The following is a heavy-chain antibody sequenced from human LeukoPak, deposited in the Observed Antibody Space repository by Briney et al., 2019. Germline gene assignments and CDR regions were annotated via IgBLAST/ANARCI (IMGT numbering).Heavy chain of an antibody. CDR1: GYTFTSYG. CDR2: ISAYNGNT. J-gene: IGHJ5*02. CDR3: ARDLWERGCGSGSYYSDWFDP. Sequence: ASVKVSCKASGYTFTSYGISWVRQAPGQGLEWMGWISAYNGNTNYAQKLQGRVTMTTDTSTSTAYMELRSLRSDDTAVYYCARDLWERGCGSGSYYSDWFDPWGQRTLVTVSS. D-gene: IGHD3-10*01. V-gene: IGHV1-18*01.